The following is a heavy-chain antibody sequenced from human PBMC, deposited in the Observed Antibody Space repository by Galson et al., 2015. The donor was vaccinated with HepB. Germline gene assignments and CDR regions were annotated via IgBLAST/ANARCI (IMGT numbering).Heavy chain of an antibody. J-gene: IGHJ6*03. Sequence: SPRLSCAASGFTFSSYSMTWVRQAPGQGLEWVSGISGSGGSTNYAVPVKGPFLISRDNSKNTLYLQMNSLRAEDTAVYYFAKGLVSDFWGGYYTVLGGGTSDSAMDVWGKGTTVTVSS. CDR1: GFTFSSYS. D-gene: IGHD3-3*01. V-gene: IGHV3-23*01. CDR3: AKGLVSDFWGGYYTVLGGGTSDSAMDV. CDR2: ISGSGGST.